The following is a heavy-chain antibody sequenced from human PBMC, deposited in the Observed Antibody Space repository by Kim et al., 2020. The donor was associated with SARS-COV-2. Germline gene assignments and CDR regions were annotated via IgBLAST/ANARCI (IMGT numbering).Heavy chain of an antibody. Sequence: SETLSLTCTVSGGSISSYYWSWIRQPPGKGLEWIGYIYYSGSTNYNPSPKSRVTISVDTSKNQFSLKLSPVTAADTAVYYCAREEVTAWFDPWGQGTLVTVSS. CDR1: GGSISSYY. V-gene: IGHV4-59*01. J-gene: IGHJ5*02. D-gene: IGHD5-18*01. CDR2: IYYSGST. CDR3: AREEVTAWFDP.